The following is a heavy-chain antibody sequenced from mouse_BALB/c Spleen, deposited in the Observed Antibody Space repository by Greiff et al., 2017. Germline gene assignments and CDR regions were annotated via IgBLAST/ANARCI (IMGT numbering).Heavy chain of an antibody. CDR3: ARYYRYDVGAMDY. V-gene: IGHV3-2*02. CDR1: GYSITSDYA. Sequence: DVQLQESGPGLVKPSQSLSLTCTVTGYSITSDYAWNWIRQFPGNKLEWMGYISYSGSTSYNPSLKSRISITRDTSKNQFFLQLNSVTTEDTATYYCARYYRYDVGAMDYWGQGTSVTVSS. J-gene: IGHJ4*01. D-gene: IGHD2-14*01. CDR2: ISYSGST.